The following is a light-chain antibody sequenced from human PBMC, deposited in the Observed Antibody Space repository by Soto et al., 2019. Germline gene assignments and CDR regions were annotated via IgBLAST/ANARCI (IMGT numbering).Light chain of an antibody. CDR1: QGIGSY. Sequence: DIQMTQSPSSLSASVGDRVTIICRASQGIGSYLAWYQQKPGRAPGLLLYAASTLQSGVPSRFSGSGSGTDFTLTISSLQPEDVATYYCQKYNSAPLTFGQGTKVEIK. V-gene: IGKV1-27*01. CDR2: AAS. J-gene: IGKJ1*01. CDR3: QKYNSAPLT.